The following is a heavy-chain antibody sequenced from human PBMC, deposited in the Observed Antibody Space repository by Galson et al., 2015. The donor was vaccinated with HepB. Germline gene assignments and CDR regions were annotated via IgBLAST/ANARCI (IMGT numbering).Heavy chain of an antibody. CDR3: VPGTDFDY. CDR1: GFNFSIYS. Sequence: SLRLSCAASGFNFSIYSMNWVRQAPGKGLEWVSSISSSSSDTYYADSVKGRFTISRDNAKNSLFLQMNSLRAEDTAVYYCVPGTDFDYWGQGTLVTVSS. D-gene: IGHD6-13*01. V-gene: IGHV3-21*01. J-gene: IGHJ4*02. CDR2: ISSSSSDT.